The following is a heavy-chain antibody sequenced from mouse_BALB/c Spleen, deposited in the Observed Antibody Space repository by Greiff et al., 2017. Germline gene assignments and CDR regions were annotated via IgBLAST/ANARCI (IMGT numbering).Heavy chain of an antibody. Sequence: VHLVESGAELAKPAASVSMSCKASGYTFTSYWMHWVKQRPGQGLEWIGYIIPSTGYTEYNQKFKDQATLTPDKSSSTAYMQLSSLTSEDSAVYYCARGEAFDYAYFDYWGQGTRVTVSA. CDR1: GYTFTSYW. V-gene: IGHV1-7*01. CDR2: IIPSTGYT. CDR3: ARGEAFDYAYFDY. J-gene: IGHJ3*01. D-gene: IGHD1-1*02.